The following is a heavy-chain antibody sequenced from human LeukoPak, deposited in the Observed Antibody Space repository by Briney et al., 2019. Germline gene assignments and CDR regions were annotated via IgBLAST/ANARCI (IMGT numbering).Heavy chain of an antibody. J-gene: IGHJ4*02. D-gene: IGHD2-2*01. CDR1: GVSIKSYY. V-gene: IGHV4-59*01. CDR3: AGGYGSSWSFDH. Sequence: PSETLSLTCSVSGVSIKSYYRNWVRQSPGRGLEWSGYMHHSGSSHYNPFLKSRVSISLDTSKNQFYLRVSSVTAADTAVYYCAGGYGSSWSFDHWGQGTLATVSS. CDR2: MHHSGSS.